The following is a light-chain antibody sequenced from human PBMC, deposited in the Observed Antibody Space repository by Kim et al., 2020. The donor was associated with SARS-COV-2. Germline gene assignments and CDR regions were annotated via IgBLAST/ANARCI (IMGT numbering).Light chain of an antibody. J-gene: IGKJ2*01. CDR1: HSIRTY. V-gene: IGKV1-8*01. CDR3: QQYYDYPHT. CDR2: ATS. Sequence: AIRMTQSPSSLSASTGDRVTITCRASHSIRTYLAWYQQKPGTAPKLLISATSTLQNGVPSRFSGSGSGTDFTLSISCLQSEDFATYYCQQYYDYPHTFGQGTKLEI.